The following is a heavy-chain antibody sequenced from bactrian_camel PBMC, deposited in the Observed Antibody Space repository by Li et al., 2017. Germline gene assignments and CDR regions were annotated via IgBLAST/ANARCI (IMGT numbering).Heavy chain of an antibody. CDR3: AAALAQATWYRQDEYNY. CDR2: IDTGDGST. J-gene: IGHJ4*01. D-gene: IGHD3*01. CDR1: GNTYNTNI. Sequence: HVQLVESGGGSVQAGGSLKLSCVISGNTYNTNIWGWFRQAPGKAREGVAAIDTGDGSTYYLNSVEGRFTISHDNAKNTLYLQMNSLTPEDTAMYYCAAALAQATWYRQDEYNYWGQGTQVTVS. V-gene: IGHV3S54*01.